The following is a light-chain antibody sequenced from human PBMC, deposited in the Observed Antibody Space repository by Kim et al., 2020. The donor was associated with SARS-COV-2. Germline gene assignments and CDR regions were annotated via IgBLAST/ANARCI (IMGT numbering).Light chain of an antibody. J-gene: IGKJ4*01. V-gene: IGKV3-15*01. CDR1: QSISIN. CDR2: GAS. Sequence: SGSSGERATLPCRASQSISINLAWYQQKPGQAPRLLIYGASTRATGVPARFSGSGSGTEFTLTVSSLQSEDFAVYYCQQYNKWPTFGGGTKVDIK. CDR3: QQYNKWPT.